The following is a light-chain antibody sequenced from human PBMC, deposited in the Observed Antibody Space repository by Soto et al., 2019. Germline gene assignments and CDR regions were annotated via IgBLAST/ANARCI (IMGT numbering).Light chain of an antibody. J-gene: IGKJ3*01. CDR3: QQSYSTPLT. CDR1: QSISSY. V-gene: IGKV1-39*01. Sequence: DIQMTQSPSSLSASVGDRVTITCRASQSISSYLNWYQQKPGKAPKLLIYAASSLQSGVPSRFSGSGSGTDFTLXXXSXXXXXXXXYYCQQSYSTPLTFGPGTKVDIK. CDR2: AAS.